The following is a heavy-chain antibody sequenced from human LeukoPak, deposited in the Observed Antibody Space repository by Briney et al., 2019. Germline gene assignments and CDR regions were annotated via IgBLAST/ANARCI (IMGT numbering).Heavy chain of an antibody. CDR2: ISETGNDK. J-gene: IGHJ4*02. Sequence: GGSLRLSCAASGFTFSSYWMHWVRQAPGKGLEWVAGISETGNDKYYVDSVKGRFTISRDNARNSLYLQMNRLRAEDTAIYYCARDPGRGGSYFDYWGQGNLVTVSS. CDR3: ARDPGRGGSYFDY. V-gene: IGHV3-7*01. CDR1: GFTFSSYW. D-gene: IGHD1-26*01.